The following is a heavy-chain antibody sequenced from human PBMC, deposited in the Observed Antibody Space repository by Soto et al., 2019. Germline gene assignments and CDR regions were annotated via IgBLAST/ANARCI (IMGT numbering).Heavy chain of an antibody. CDR2: ISSSSSTI. V-gene: IGHV3-48*02. D-gene: IGHD3-10*01. CDR1: GFTFSSYS. Sequence: EVQLVESGGGLVQPGGSLRLSCAASGFTFSSYSMNWVRQAPGKGMEWVSYISSSSSTIYYADSVKGRFTISRDNAKNSLYLQMNSLRDEDTAVYYCAREEYYGSGMFDPWGQGTLVTVSS. J-gene: IGHJ5*02. CDR3: AREEYYGSGMFDP.